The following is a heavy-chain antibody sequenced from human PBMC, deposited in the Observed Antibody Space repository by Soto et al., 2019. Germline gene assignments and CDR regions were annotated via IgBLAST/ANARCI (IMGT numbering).Heavy chain of an antibody. V-gene: IGHV1-69*13. CDR3: ARKRVGYCSSTSCYYYYGMDV. Sequence: RASVKVSCKASGGTFSSYAISWVRQAPGQGLEWMGGIIPIFGTANYAQKFQGRVTITADESTSTAYMELSSLRSEDTAVYYCARKRVGYCSSTSCYYYYGMDVWGQGTTVTVSS. D-gene: IGHD2-2*01. J-gene: IGHJ6*02. CDR1: GGTFSSYA. CDR2: IIPIFGTA.